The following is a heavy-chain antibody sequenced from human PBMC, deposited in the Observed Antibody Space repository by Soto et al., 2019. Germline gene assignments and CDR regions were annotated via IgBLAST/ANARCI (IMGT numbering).Heavy chain of an antibody. CDR3: TTDRHPLLRLRYSSSWYYFDY. Sequence: EVQLVESGGGLVKPGGSLRLSCAASGFTFSNAWMSWVRQAPGKGLEWVGRIKSKTDGGTTDYAAPVKGRFTISRDDSKNTLYLQMNSLKTEDTAVYYCTTDRHPLLRLRYSSSWYYFDYWGQGTLVTVSS. J-gene: IGHJ4*02. V-gene: IGHV3-15*05. CDR2: IKSKTDGGTT. CDR1: GFTFSNAW. D-gene: IGHD6-13*01.